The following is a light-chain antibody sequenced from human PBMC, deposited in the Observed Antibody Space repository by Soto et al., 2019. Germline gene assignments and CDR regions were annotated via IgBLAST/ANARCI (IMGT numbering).Light chain of an antibody. CDR1: ESVSTW. CDR3: QQSYSTPPT. V-gene: IGKV1-39*01. CDR2: AAS. Sequence: DIQMTQSPSTLSASVGDRVTITCRASESVSTWLAWYQQKPGKAPKLLIYAASSLQSGVPSRFSGSGSGTDFTLTISSLQPEDFATYYCQQSYSTPPTFGQGTRLEIK. J-gene: IGKJ5*01.